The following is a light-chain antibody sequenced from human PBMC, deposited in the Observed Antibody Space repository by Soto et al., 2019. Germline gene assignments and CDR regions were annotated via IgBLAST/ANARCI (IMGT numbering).Light chain of an antibody. CDR2: SNN. CDR3: AAWDASLNGYV. J-gene: IGLJ1*01. CDR1: SSNIGSKT. Sequence: QLVLTQPPSASGTPGQRVTISCSGSSSNIGSKTVNWYQQLPGTAPKLLIYSNNQRPSGVPDRFSGSKSGTSASLAISGLQSEDEADYYCAAWDASLNGYVFGTGTKLTVL. V-gene: IGLV1-44*01.